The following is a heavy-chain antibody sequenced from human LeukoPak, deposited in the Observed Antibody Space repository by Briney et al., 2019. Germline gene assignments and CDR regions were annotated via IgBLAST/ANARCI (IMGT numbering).Heavy chain of an antibody. Sequence: GASVKVSCKASGYTFTSYDINWVRQATGQGLEWMGWMNPNSGNTGYAQKFQGRVTITRNTSISTAYMELSSLRSEDTAVYYCARGPLRPRRERYSSGWYGDNWFDPWGQGTLVTVSS. CDR3: ARGPLRPRRERYSSGWYGDNWFDP. D-gene: IGHD6-19*01. CDR1: GYTFTSYD. V-gene: IGHV1-8*03. J-gene: IGHJ5*02. CDR2: MNPNSGNT.